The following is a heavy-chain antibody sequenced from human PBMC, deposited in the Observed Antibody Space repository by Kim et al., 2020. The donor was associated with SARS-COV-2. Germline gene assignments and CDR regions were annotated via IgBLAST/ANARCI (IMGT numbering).Heavy chain of an antibody. D-gene: IGHD3-10*01. Sequence: GGSLRLSCAASGFTFSNAWMSWVRQAPGQGLAWVGRIKSKTDGGTTDYAAPVKGRFTISRDDSKNTLYLQMNSLKTEDTAVYYCTTVYWREPLWFGELSKGDYWGQGTLVTVSS. J-gene: IGHJ4*02. CDR3: TTVYWREPLWFGELSKGDY. V-gene: IGHV3-15*01. CDR2: IKSKTDGGTT. CDR1: GFTFSNAW.